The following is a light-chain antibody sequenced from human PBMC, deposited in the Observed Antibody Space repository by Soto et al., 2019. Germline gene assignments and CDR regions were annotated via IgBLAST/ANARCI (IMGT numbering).Light chain of an antibody. CDR3: QHYNSYSEA. J-gene: IGKJ1*01. Sequence: IQVTQSPSTLSGSVGDRVTITCRASQTISSWLAWYQQKLGKAPKLLIYKASTLKSGVPSRFSGSGSGTEFTLTISSLQPDDFATYYCQHYNSYSEAFGQGTKVDI. CDR1: QTISSW. CDR2: KAS. V-gene: IGKV1-5*03.